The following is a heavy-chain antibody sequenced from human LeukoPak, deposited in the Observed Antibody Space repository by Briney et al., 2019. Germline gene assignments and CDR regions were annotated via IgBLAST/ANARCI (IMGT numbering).Heavy chain of an antibody. V-gene: IGHV3-30*18. D-gene: IGHD1-26*01. Sequence: GGSLRLSCAASGFTFSSYAMSWVRQAPGKGLEWVAVISYDGSNKYYADSVKGRFTISRDNSKNTLYLQMNSLRAEDTALYYCAKLATRRKVASYIDSWGQGTPVTVSS. J-gene: IGHJ4*02. CDR3: AKLATRRKVASYIDS. CDR2: ISYDGSNK. CDR1: GFTFSSYA.